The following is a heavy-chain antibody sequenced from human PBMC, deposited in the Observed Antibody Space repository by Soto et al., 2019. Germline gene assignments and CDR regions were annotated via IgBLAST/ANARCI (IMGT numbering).Heavy chain of an antibody. J-gene: IGHJ6*03. CDR2: INHSGST. V-gene: IGHV4-34*01. CDR3: AGCARVPSSFFSDTANNDMDI. D-gene: IGHD2-2*01. Sequence: PSETLSLTCAAYVGSFNGNFLTWIRQPPGKGLEWIGEINHSGSTDYSSSLRSRVTISVDTSKNQFSLKLSSVTAADTAVYFCAGCARVPSSFFSDTANNDMDILGIENTLTISS. CDR1: VGSFNGNF.